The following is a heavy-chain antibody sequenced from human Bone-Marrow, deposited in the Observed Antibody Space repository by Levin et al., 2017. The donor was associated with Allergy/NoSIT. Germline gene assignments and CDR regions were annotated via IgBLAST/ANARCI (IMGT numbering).Heavy chain of an antibody. CDR2: IKSKTDGGTT. J-gene: IGHJ4*02. CDR3: TTDLGSSGSIFDY. V-gene: IGHV3-15*01. Sequence: KSGGSLRLSCAASGFTFSNAWMSWVRQAPGKGLEWVGRIKSKTDGGTTDYAAPVKGRFTISRDDSKNTLYLQMNSLKTEDTAVYYCTTDLGSSGSIFDYWGQGTLVTVSS. CDR1: GFTFSNAW. D-gene: IGHD6-19*01.